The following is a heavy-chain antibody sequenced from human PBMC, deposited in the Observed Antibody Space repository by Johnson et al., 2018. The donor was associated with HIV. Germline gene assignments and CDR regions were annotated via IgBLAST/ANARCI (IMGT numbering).Heavy chain of an antibody. D-gene: IGHD6-13*01. V-gene: IGHV3-30*14. CDR1: GFTFSSYA. CDR2: ISYDGSNK. CDR3: ARDGESQQLPLGDAFDV. J-gene: IGHJ3*01. Sequence: HVQLVESGGGVVQPGRSLRLSCAASGFTFSSYAMHWVRQAPGKGLEWVAVISYDGSNKYYADSVRGRLTISRDNSKNTLYLQMSSLKVEDTAMYYCARDGESQQLPLGDAFDVWGQGTMVIVSS.